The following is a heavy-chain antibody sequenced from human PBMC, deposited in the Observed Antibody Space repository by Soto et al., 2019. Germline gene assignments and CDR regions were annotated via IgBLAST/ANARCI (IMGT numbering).Heavy chain of an antibody. Sequence: HPGGSLRLSCAASGFPFSGSALHWVRQASGKGLEWVGRIRSKSNSYATAYAASVKGRFTISRDDSKNMAYLQMNSLKTEDTAVYYCSGAESPDTAYFSLYWGQGTPVTVSS. J-gene: IGHJ4*02. CDR2: IRSKSNSYAT. CDR3: SGAESPDTAYFSLY. D-gene: IGHD1-26*01. CDR1: GFPFSGSA. V-gene: IGHV3-73*01.